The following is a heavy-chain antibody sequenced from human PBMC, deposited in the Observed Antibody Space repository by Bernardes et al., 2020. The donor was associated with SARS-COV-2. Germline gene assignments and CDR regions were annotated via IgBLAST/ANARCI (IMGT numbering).Heavy chain of an antibody. D-gene: IGHD2-21*01. Sequence: GGSLRLSCAASGFTFSSYDMHWVRQGIGKGLEWVAGIGIAGDTYYPGSVKGRFTISRENAKNSFYLQMNSLRAGDTAVYYCARARFPSYYNGLDVWGQGTTVTVSS. V-gene: IGHV3-13*01. CDR3: ARARFPSYYNGLDV. CDR2: IGIAGDT. CDR1: GFTFSSYD. J-gene: IGHJ6*02.